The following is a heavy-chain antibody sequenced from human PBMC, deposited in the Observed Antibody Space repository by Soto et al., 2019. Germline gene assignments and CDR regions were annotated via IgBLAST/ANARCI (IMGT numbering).Heavy chain of an antibody. CDR1: GFRFDDYA. CDR3: AKDISPLFFGDKHFDY. J-gene: IGHJ4*02. D-gene: IGHD2-21*01. CDR2: ISWSSYTI. V-gene: IGHV3-9*01. Sequence: DVQLVESGGGLVQPGRSLRLSCVASGFRFDDYAMHWVRQAPGKGLEWVSGISWSSYTIAYADSVKGRFTISRDNAKNSLYLQMNSLRPEDTALYYCAKDISPLFFGDKHFDYWGPGTLVTVSS.